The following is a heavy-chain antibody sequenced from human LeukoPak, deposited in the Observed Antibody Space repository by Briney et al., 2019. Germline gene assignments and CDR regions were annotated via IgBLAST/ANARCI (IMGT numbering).Heavy chain of an antibody. CDR1: GLTFRTYF. CDR2: ISSDGTNQ. Sequence: GRSLRLSCAASGLTFRTYFMHWVRQAPGKGLEWVAFISSDGTNQHYADSVKGRFTISRDNSKNTLYLQMNSLRVDDTAMYYCARPYYCSSTTCSYGLGYWGQGTLVTVSS. CDR3: ARPYYCSSTTCSYGLGY. V-gene: IGHV3-30*04. J-gene: IGHJ4*02. D-gene: IGHD2-2*01.